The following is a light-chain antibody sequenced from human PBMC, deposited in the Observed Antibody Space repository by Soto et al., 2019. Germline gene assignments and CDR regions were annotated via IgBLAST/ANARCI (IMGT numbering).Light chain of an antibody. CDR3: CSYAGSYTFGV. J-gene: IGLJ1*01. Sequence: QSVLTQPRSVSGSPGQSVTISCTGTSNDVGGYNYVSWYQQHPGKAPKLMIYDVSKRPSGVPDRFSGSNSGNTASLTISGLQAEDEADYYCCSYAGSYTFGVFGTGTKVTVL. CDR2: DVS. V-gene: IGLV2-11*01. CDR1: SNDVGGYNY.